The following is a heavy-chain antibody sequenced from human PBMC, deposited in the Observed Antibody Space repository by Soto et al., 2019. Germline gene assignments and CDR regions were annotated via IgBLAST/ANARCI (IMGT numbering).Heavy chain of an antibody. V-gene: IGHV3-53*01. CDR1: GITVSRNY. J-gene: IGHJ6*02. CDR2: IYGGGVT. Sequence: EVQLVESGGGLIQSGGSLRLSCAASGITVSRNYMSWVRQAPGKGLEWVSVIYGGGVTQYAEFVQGRFIISRDNSKNTFYLQMNSLRAEDTAVYYCARGGEEILDVYGMDVWGQWTTVTVSS. CDR3: ARGGEEILDVYGMDV. D-gene: IGHD3-10*01.